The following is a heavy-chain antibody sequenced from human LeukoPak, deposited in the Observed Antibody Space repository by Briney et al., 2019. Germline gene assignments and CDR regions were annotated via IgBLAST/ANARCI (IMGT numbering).Heavy chain of an antibody. Sequence: GGSLRLSCAASGFTFSSYGMHWVRQAPGKGLEWVAVIWYDGSNKYYADSVKGRFTISRDNSKNTVYLQMNSLRAEDTAVYYCARDYYYDSSDYSYWGQGTLVTVSS. V-gene: IGHV3-33*08. CDR2: IWYDGSNK. CDR1: GFTFSSYG. CDR3: ARDYYYDSSDYSY. D-gene: IGHD3-22*01. J-gene: IGHJ4*02.